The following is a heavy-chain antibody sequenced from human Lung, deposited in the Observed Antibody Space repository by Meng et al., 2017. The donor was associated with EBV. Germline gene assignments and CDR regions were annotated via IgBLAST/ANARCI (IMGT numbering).Heavy chain of an antibody. J-gene: IGHJ4*02. CDR1: GYTFTGYY. Sequence: QGQLGQAGAEVKKPGASVKVSCKASGYTFTGYYIHWVRQAPGQGLEWMGRINPNSGGTDYAQKFQGRVTMTRDTSFSTAYMELSRLRSDDTAVYHCARRLFNYFDYWGQGTLVTVSS. V-gene: IGHV1-2*06. CDR3: ARRLFNYFDY. CDR2: INPNSGGT. D-gene: IGHD3-22*01.